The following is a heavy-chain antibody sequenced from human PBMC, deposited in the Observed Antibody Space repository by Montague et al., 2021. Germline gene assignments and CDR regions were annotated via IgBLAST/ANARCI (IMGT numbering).Heavy chain of an antibody. CDR2: IRDDGGAT. Sequence: SLRLSCAASGFTFSTSWTSWVRQAPGKGLEWVAHIRDDGGATYHVDSVKGRFTISRDNAKNSLYLQMSSLRAEDTAVYYCARYTYYYCDYWGQGTLVTVSS. V-gene: IGHV3-7*05. J-gene: IGHJ4*02. CDR1: GFTFSTSW. CDR3: ARYTYYYCDY. D-gene: IGHD1-26*01.